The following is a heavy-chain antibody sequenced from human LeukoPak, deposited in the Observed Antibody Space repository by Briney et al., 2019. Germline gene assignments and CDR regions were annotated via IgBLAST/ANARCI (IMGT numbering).Heavy chain of an antibody. CDR3: AKAPCYYYGWGGSPFDY. J-gene: IGHJ4*02. CDR2: ISGSGGST. D-gene: IGHD3-10*01. Sequence: GGTLRLSCAASGFTFSSYGMSWVRQAPGKGLEWVSAISGSGGSTYYADSVKGRFTISRDNSKNTLYLQMNSLRAEDTAVYYCAKAPCYYYGWGGSPFDYWGKGTLVTVSS. V-gene: IGHV3-23*01. CDR1: GFTFSSYG.